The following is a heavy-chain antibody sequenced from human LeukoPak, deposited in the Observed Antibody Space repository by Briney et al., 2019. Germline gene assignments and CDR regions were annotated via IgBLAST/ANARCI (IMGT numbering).Heavy chain of an antibody. D-gene: IGHD3-10*01. V-gene: IGHV4-39*01. J-gene: IGHJ6*03. Sequence: PSETLSLTCSVSGGSISSSNYYWGWIRQPPGKGLEWLGTIYYSGTTYYNPSLESRVTISEDMSKNQFSLTLRSVTAADTAVYYCARQISDYYYYYIDVWGKGTTVTVSS. CDR1: GGSISSSNYY. CDR2: IYYSGTT. CDR3: ARQISDYYYYYIDV.